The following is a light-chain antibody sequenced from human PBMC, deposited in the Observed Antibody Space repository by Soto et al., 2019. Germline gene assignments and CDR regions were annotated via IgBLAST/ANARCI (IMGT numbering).Light chain of an antibody. CDR3: AAWYDSLNARGL. V-gene: IGLV1-44*01. CDR2: NNN. J-gene: IGLJ3*02. CDR1: RSNIGNNA. Sequence: QSVLTQPPSASGTPGQRVTISCSGSRSNIGNNAVSWYQQLPGTAPKLLIYNNNQRPSGFPDRFSGSKSGTSASLAISGLQSEDEADYYCAAWYDSLNARGLFGGGTKLTVL.